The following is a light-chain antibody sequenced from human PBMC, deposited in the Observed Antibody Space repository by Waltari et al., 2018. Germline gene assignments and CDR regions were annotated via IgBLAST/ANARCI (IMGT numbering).Light chain of an antibody. Sequence: EIVLTQSPATLSLSPGERATLSCRASQSVSSYLAWYQQKPGQAPRLLIYDASNRATGIPAMFSGSGSGTDFTLTISSLEPEDFAVYYCQQRSNWPPGYTFGQGTKLEI. CDR3: QQRSNWPPGYT. V-gene: IGKV3-11*01. CDR2: DAS. CDR1: QSVSSY. J-gene: IGKJ2*01.